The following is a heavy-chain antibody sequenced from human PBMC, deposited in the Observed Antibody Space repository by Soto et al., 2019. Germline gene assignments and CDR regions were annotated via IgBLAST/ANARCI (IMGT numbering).Heavy chain of an antibody. CDR2: IKQDGSEK. V-gene: IGHV3-7*01. D-gene: IGHD5-18*01. Sequence: GGSLRLSCAASGFTFSSYWMSWVRQAPGKGLEWVANIKQDGSEKYYVDSVKGRFTISRDNARNSLYLQMNSLRAEDTAVYYCARDPGYSYGPYYFDYWGQGTLVTVSS. CDR3: ARDPGYSYGPYYFDY. CDR1: GFTFSSYW. J-gene: IGHJ4*02.